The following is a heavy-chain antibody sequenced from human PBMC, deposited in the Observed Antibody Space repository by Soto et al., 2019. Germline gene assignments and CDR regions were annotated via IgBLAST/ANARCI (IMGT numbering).Heavy chain of an antibody. CDR2: MSFEGSNE. CDR1: GFTFSNYG. J-gene: IGHJ4*02. D-gene: IGHD4-4*01. V-gene: IGHV3-30*18. Sequence: RLSCVAAGFTFSNYGMHWVRQAPGKGLEWVAVMSFEGSNEYYADSVKGRFTVSRDNSKNTLYLPMNSLRAEDTAVYYCAEDPEDHNYDYNFDYWGQGALVTVSS. CDR3: AEDPEDHNYDYNFDY.